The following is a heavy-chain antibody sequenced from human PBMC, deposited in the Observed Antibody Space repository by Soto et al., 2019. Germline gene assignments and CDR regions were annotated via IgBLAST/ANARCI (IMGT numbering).Heavy chain of an antibody. CDR3: DAGTGDYGLYYYYGMDV. J-gene: IGHJ6*02. CDR2: IVVGSGNT. Sequence: SVKVSCKASGFTFTSSAVQWVRQARGQRLEWIGWIVVGSGNTNYAQKFQERVTITRDMSTSTAYMELSSLRSEDTAVYYCDAGTGDYGLYYYYGMDVWGQGTTVTVS. CDR1: GFTFTSSA. V-gene: IGHV1-58*01. D-gene: IGHD4-17*01.